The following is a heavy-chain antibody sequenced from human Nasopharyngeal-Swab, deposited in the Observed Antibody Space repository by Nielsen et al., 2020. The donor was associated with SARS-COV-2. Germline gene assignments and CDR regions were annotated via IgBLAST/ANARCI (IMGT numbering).Heavy chain of an antibody. CDR2: ISAYNGNT. D-gene: IGHD6-13*01. CDR1: GYTFTSYG. V-gene: IGHV1-18*01. J-gene: IGHJ4*02. Sequence: ASVKVSCKASGYTFTSYGISWVRQAPGQGLEWMGWISAYNGNTKYSQKFQGRVTITRDTSASTAYMELSSLRSEDTAVYYCARGIAAAGTLDYWGQGTLVTVSS. CDR3: ARGIAAAGTLDY.